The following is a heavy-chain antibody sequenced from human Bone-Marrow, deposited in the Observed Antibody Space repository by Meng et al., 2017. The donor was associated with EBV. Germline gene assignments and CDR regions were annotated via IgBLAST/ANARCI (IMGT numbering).Heavy chain of an antibody. Sequence: QVELGQFGAEMNRLGSSVKVSGKTSGGTFSSDASSWVRQAPGQGLGWMGGLIPMLGAPNYAQKFQDRVTIIADKSTSIHYMELSSLRSDDTAVYYCASESGRGYTPDYWGRGALVTVSS. J-gene: IGHJ4*02. CDR1: GGTFSSDA. D-gene: IGHD3-10*01. CDR2: LIPMLGAP. V-gene: IGHV1-69*06. CDR3: ASESGRGYTPDY.